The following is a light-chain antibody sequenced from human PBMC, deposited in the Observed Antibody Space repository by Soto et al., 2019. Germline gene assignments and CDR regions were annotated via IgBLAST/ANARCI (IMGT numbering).Light chain of an antibody. J-gene: IGLJ2*01. V-gene: IGLV7-46*01. CDR1: TGAVTNGHY. CDR2: DTD. Sequence: QAVVTQEPSLTVSPGGTVILTCGSSTGAVTNGHYAYWFQQMPGQAPRTLIYDTDNKHSWTPARLSASLLGGKAALTLTGAQPEDEADYYCLLTYSGARVFGGGTKLTVL. CDR3: LLTYSGARV.